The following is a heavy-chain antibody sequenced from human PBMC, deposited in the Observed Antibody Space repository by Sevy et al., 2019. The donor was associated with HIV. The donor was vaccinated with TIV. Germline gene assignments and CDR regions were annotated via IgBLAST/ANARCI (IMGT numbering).Heavy chain of an antibody. CDR2: IWYDGSNK. CDR1: GFTFSSYG. J-gene: IGHJ4*02. V-gene: IGHV3-33*01. CDR3: AREGGHTAAWSPGNF. D-gene: IGHD2-15*01. Sequence: GGSLRLSCAASGFTFSSYGMHWVRQAPGKGLEWVAVIWYDGSNKYYADSVKGRFIISRDDARNTLYLQMSGLRAEDTAVYYCAREGGHTAAWSPGNFWGQGTLVTVSS.